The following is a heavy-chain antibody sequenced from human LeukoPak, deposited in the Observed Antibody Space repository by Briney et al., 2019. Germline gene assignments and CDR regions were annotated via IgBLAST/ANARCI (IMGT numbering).Heavy chain of an antibody. CDR3: AKDLRYYDSSGYYTYYFDY. J-gene: IGHJ4*02. CDR2: ISGSGGST. V-gene: IGHV3-23*01. Sequence: GGSLRLSCAASGFTFSRYNMNWVRQAPGKGLEWVSAISGSGGSTYYADSVKGRFTISRDNSKNTLYLQMNSLRAEDTAVYYCAKDLRYYDSSGYYTYYFDYWGQGTLVTVSS. D-gene: IGHD3-22*01. CDR1: GFTFSRYN.